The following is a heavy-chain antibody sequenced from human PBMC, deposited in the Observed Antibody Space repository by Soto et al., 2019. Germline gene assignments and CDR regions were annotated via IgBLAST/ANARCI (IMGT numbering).Heavy chain of an antibody. V-gene: IGHV4-59*01. CDR1: GGSISSYY. Sequence: SETLSLTCTVSGGSISSYYWSWIRQPPGKGLEWIGYIYYSGSTNYNPSLKSRVTISVDTSKNQFSLKLSSVTAADTAVYYCARDLGYYDFWSGTKTRDYYYGMDVWGPGTTVTVYS. CDR2: IYYSGST. J-gene: IGHJ6*02. D-gene: IGHD3-3*01. CDR3: ARDLGYYDFWSGTKTRDYYYGMDV.